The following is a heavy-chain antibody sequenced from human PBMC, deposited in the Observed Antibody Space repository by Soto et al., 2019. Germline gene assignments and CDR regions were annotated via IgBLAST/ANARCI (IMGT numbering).Heavy chain of an antibody. CDR3: ARTHYDFWSGYYTGWFDP. V-gene: IGHV1-18*04. CDR2: ISAYNGNT. CDR1: GYTFTSYG. Sequence: QVQLVQSGAEVKKPGASVKVSCKASGYTFTSYGISWVRQAPGQGLEWMGWISAYNGNTNYAQKLQGRVTMTTDTSTSTAYMERRSLRSDDTAVYYCARTHYDFWSGYYTGWFDPWGKGTLVTVSS. J-gene: IGHJ5*02. D-gene: IGHD3-3*01.